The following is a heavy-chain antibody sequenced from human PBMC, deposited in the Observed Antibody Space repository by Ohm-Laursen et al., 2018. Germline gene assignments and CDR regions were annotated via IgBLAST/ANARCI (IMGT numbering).Heavy chain of an antibody. CDR2: INPNSGGT. J-gene: IGHJ3*02. CDR1: AYTFTGYL. CDR3: AREGVIATNINQGNDAFDI. V-gene: IGHV1-2*02. D-gene: IGHD2-21*01. Sequence: SVKVSCKASAYTFTGYLMHWVRQAPGQGLEWMGWINPNSGGTKYSQKFQGRVTMTRDTSINTAYMELSGLRSDDTAVYYCAREGVIATNINQGNDAFDIWGQGAMVTVSS.